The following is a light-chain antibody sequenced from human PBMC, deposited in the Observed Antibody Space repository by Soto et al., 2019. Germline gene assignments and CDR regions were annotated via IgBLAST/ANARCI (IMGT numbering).Light chain of an antibody. CDR3: QQYNNWPFT. V-gene: IGKV3-15*01. J-gene: IGKJ3*01. CDR2: GAS. Sequence: EIVMTQSPATLSVSAGERATLSCGASQSVRSNLAWYQQKPGQAPRLLIYGASTRATGIPASFSGSGSGTDFTLTISSLQSEDFAVYYCQQYNNWPFTFGPGTKVDIK. CDR1: QSVRSN.